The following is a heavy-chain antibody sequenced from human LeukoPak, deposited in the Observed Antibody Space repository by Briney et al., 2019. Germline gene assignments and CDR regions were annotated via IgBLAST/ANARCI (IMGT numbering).Heavy chain of an antibody. Sequence: ASVKVSCKASGYTFTSYDINWVRQATGQGLEWMGWMNPNSGNTGYAQKFQGRVTITRNTSISTAYMELSSLRSEDTAVYYCARGRRKGHYYYYHMDVWGKGTTVTVSS. CDR1: GYTFTSYD. V-gene: IGHV1-8*03. CDR3: ARGRRKGHYYYYHMDV. CDR2: MNPNSGNT. J-gene: IGHJ6*03.